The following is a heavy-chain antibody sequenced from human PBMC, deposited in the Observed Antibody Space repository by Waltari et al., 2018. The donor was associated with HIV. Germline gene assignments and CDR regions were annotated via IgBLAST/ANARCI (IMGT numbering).Heavy chain of an antibody. Sequence: QVQLQESGPGLVKPSQTLSLTCTVSGGSISSGSYYWSWIRQPAGKGLEWIGRIYTSGSTNYNPSLKSRVTRSVDTSKNQCSLKLSSVTAADTAVYYCARERWRSSSLDYWGQGTLVTVSS. CDR2: IYTSGST. J-gene: IGHJ4*02. CDR3: ARERWRSSSLDY. CDR1: GGSISSGSYY. D-gene: IGHD6-6*01. V-gene: IGHV4-61*02.